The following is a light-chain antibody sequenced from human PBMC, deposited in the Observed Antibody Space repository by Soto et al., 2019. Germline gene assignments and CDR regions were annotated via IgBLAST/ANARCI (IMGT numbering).Light chain of an antibody. CDR2: SAS. Sequence: DIQMTQSPSSLSASLGDRVTITCRASQSIGASLNWYQQKPGKAPELLIYSASSLQSGVPSRFSGIGSGSDFTLTISSLQPADSATYFGQQSYSLPTFGQGTNVEI. J-gene: IGKJ1*01. V-gene: IGKV1-39*01. CDR3: QQSYSLPT. CDR1: QSIGAS.